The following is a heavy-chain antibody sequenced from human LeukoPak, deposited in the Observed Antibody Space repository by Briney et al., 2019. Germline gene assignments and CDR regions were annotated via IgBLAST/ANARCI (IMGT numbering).Heavy chain of an antibody. CDR2: IAHHGKNK. CDR3: AKDGSWSCTD. Sequence: VGSLRLSCGASGFTFSSSAMHWVRQGPGKGLEWVAYIAHHGKNKYYAHSLKGRFTISRDNSTGSLYAQVTRLSADDTAVYYWAKDGSWSCTDWGQGTLVRVSS. V-gene: IGHV3-30*02. CDR1: GFTFSSSA. J-gene: IGHJ4*02. D-gene: IGHD2-8*02.